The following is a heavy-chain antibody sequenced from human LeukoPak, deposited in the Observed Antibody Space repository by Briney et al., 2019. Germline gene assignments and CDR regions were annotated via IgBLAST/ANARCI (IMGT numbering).Heavy chain of an antibody. V-gene: IGHV1-69*05. CDR3: ARGRGQVVFDY. D-gene: IGHD3-10*01. J-gene: IGHJ4*02. CDR1: GGTFSNFH. CDR2: IIPLSGTP. Sequence: GASVKVSCKASGGTFSNFHIAWVRQAPGQGFEWKGGIIPLSGTPNYAQKFQGRVTITTDDSSTTAYMELRSLRSDDTAVYYCARGRGQVVFDYWGQGTLVTVSS.